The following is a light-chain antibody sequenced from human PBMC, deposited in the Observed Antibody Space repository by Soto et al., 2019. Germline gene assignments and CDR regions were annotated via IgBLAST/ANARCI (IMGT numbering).Light chain of an antibody. CDR2: DTS. J-gene: IGKJ2*01. CDR1: QSFGSS. CDR3: QQYGNSPLYT. V-gene: IGKV3-20*01. Sequence: ELVLTQSPATLSLSPGERATLSCRASQSFGSSLAWFQQKPGQAPRLLIYDTSNRATGIPDRFSGSGSGTDFTLTISRLEPEDFAVYYCQQYGNSPLYTFGQGTKLEIK.